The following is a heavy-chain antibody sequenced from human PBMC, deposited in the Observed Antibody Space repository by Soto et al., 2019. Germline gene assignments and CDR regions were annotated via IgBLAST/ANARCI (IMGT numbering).Heavy chain of an antibody. CDR2: INHSGST. V-gene: IGHV4-34*01. D-gene: IGHD6-19*01. Sequence: QVQLQQWGAGLLKPSETLSLTCAVYGGSFSGYYWSWIRQPPGKGLEWIGEINHSGSTNYNPSLKSRVTISVDTSKNQVSLKLSSVTAADTAVYYCARGPSGWYLIGAFDIWGQGTMVTVSS. J-gene: IGHJ3*02. CDR3: ARGPSGWYLIGAFDI. CDR1: GGSFSGYY.